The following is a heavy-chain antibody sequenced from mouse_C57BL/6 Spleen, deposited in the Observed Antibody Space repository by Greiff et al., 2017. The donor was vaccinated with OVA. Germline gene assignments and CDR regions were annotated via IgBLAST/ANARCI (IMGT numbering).Heavy chain of an antibody. CDR1: GFNFKDYY. CDR3: ARSFYGSSYAYAMDY. D-gene: IGHD1-1*01. Sequence: VKLQESGAELVRPGASVKLSCTASGFNFKDYYMHWVKQRPGQGLEWIGVIDPSDSYTNYNQKFKGKATLTVDTSSSTAYMQLSSLTSEDSAVYYCARSFYGSSYAYAMDYWGQGTSVTVSS. J-gene: IGHJ4*01. CDR2: IDPSDSYT. V-gene: IGHV1-59*01.